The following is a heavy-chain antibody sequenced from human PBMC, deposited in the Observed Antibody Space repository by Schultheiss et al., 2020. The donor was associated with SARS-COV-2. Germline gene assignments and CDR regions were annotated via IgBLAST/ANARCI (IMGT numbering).Heavy chain of an antibody. D-gene: IGHD1-26*01. J-gene: IGHJ6*02. V-gene: IGHV1-69*06. Sequence: SVKVSCKASGGTFSNYGISWVRQAPGQGLEWMGGIIPIFGTANYARKFQGRVTITADKSTSTAYMDLISLRSEDTAVYYCARDRLGATIAHYYYYGMDVWGQGTTVTVS. CDR3: ARDRLGATIAHYYYYGMDV. CDR1: GGTFSNYG. CDR2: IIPIFGTA.